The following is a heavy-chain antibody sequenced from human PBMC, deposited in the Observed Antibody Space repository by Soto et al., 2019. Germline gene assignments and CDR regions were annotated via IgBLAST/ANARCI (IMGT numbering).Heavy chain of an antibody. V-gene: IGHV3-23*01. CDR1: GFTFSSYA. D-gene: IGHD1-26*01. CDR2: ISGSGGST. CDR3: AKAVIRSSGRFDY. J-gene: IGHJ4*02. Sequence: EVQLLESGGGLVQPGGSLRLSCAASGFTFSSYAMSWVRQAPGKGLEWVSAISGSGGSTYYADSVKGRFTISRDNSKNTLYLQMNSLRAEDTAVYYRAKAVIRSSGRFDYWGQGTLVTVSS.